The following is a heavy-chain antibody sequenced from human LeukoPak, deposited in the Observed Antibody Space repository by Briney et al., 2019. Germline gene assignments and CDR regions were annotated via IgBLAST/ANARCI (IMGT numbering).Heavy chain of an antibody. D-gene: IGHD1-14*01. CDR3: ARRAPEGDY. Sequence: GGSLRLSCAASGFTFDDYGMSWVRQAPGKGLEWMGIIYPGDSDTRYSPSFQGQVTISADKSISTAYLQWSSLKASDTAMYYCARRAPEGDYWGQGTLVTVSS. V-gene: IGHV5-51*01. J-gene: IGHJ4*02. CDR2: IYPGDSDT. CDR1: GFTFDDYG.